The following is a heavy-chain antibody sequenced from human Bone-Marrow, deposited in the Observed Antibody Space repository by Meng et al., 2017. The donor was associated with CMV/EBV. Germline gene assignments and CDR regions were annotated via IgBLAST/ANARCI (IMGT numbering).Heavy chain of an antibody. V-gene: IGHV3-30*02. CDR1: GFTFSDYY. Sequence: GGSLRLSCVASGFTFSDYYMNWVRQAPGKGLEWVAFIRYDGSNKYYADSVKGRFTISRDNSKNTLYLQMNSLRAEDTAVYYCAKDKGITMVRGVIYYYYGMDVWGQGTTVTVSS. CDR3: AKDKGITMVRGVIYYYYGMDV. CDR2: IRYDGSNK. D-gene: IGHD3-10*01. J-gene: IGHJ6*02.